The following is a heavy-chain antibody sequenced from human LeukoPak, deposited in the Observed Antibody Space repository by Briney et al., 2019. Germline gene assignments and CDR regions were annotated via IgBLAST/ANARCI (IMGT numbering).Heavy chain of an antibody. CDR2: INPSGGST. D-gene: IGHD6-13*01. J-gene: IGHJ6*02. CDR1: GYTFTSYY. V-gene: IGHV1-46*01. Sequence: ASVKVSCKASGYTFTSYYMHWVRQAPGQGLGWMGIINPSGGSTSYAQKFQGRVTMTRDTSTSTVYMELSSLRSEDTAVYYCARVGSIAAAGTDYYYGMDVWGQGTTVTVSS. CDR3: ARVGSIAAAGTDYYYGMDV.